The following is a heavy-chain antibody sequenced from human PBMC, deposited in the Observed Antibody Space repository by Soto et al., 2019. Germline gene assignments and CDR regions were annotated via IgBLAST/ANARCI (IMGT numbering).Heavy chain of an antibody. Sequence: SGPTLVNPTQSLTLTCTFSGFSLSTSGVRVSWIRQPPGKALEWLARIDWDDDKFYNTSLKTRLTISKDSSKNQVVLTMTNMDSVDTATYYCARMFHCSGGTCPFDYWGQGARGTV. CDR3: ARMFHCSGGTCPFDY. CDR2: IDWDDDK. D-gene: IGHD2-15*01. J-gene: IGHJ4*02. V-gene: IGHV2-70*04. CDR1: GFSLSTSGVR.